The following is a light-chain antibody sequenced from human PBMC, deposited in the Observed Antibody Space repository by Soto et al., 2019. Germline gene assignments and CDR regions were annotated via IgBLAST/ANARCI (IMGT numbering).Light chain of an antibody. J-gene: IGLJ2*01. Sequence: QSVLTQPASVSGSPGQSISISCTGTSSDVGGYNYVSWYQHHPGKAPKLMIFDVTNRPSGVSNGFSGSKSDNTASLTISGLQAEDEADYYCSSYTTNNTRLFGGGTKLTVL. CDR1: SSDVGGYNY. V-gene: IGLV2-14*03. CDR2: DVT. CDR3: SSYTTNNTRL.